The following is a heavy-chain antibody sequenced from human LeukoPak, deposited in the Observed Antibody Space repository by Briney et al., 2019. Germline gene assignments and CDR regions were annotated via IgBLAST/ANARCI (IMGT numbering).Heavy chain of an antibody. Sequence: GASVKVSCKASGYTFTSYGISWVRQAPGQGLEWMGWISAYNGNTNYAQKLQGRVTMTTDTSTSTAYMKLRSLRPDTTAAYYFALGRSTFLHWGQGTLVTVSS. CDR3: ALGRSTFLH. J-gene: IGHJ4*02. CDR1: GYTFTSYG. D-gene: IGHD2/OR15-2a*01. CDR2: ISAYNGNT. V-gene: IGHV1-18*04.